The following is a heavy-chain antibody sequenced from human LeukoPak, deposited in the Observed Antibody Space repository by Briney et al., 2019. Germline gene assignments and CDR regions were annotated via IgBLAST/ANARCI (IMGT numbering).Heavy chain of an antibody. CDR2: INLDGGSA. Sequence: PGGSLRLSCAASGFSFDDYTMHWVRQPPGKGLEGVSLINLDGGSAYYRDSVRGRFTISKDTSKNSLYLQLHSLRTDDTALYYCAKDLGKVIAAAGTSGFDTWGRGTLVTVSS. CDR1: GFSFDDYT. J-gene: IGHJ4*01. D-gene: IGHD6-13*01. CDR3: AKDLGKVIAAAGTSGFDT. V-gene: IGHV3-43*01.